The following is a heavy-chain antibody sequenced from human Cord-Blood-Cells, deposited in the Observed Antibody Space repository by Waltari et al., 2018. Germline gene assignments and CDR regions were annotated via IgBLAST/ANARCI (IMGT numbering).Heavy chain of an antibody. CDR3: ARVPASTVVTDY. CDR1: GGSFSGYY. D-gene: IGHD4-17*01. Sequence: QVQLQQWGAGLLKPSEPLSLTCAVYGGSFSGYYWSWIRQPPGKGLEWIGEINHSGSTNYNPSLKSRVTISVDTSKNQFSLKLSSVTAADTAVYYCARVPASTVVTDYWGQGTLVTVSS. V-gene: IGHV4-34*01. J-gene: IGHJ4*02. CDR2: INHSGST.